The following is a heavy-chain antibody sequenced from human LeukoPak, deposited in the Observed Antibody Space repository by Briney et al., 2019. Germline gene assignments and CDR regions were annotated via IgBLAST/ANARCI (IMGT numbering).Heavy chain of an antibody. CDR2: IIPIFGTP. J-gene: IGHJ4*02. Sequence: ASVKVSCKASGGTFSSYAINWVRQAPGQGLEWMGGIIPIFGTPNYAQKFQGRVTITADDSTSTAYMELSSLRSEDTAVYYCARVDSGRYYGHDYWGQGTLVTVTS. D-gene: IGHD1-26*01. CDR3: ARVDSGRYYGHDY. V-gene: IGHV1-69*13. CDR1: GGTFSSYA.